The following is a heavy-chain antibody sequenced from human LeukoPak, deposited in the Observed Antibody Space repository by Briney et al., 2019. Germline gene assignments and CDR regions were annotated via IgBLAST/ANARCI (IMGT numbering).Heavy chain of an antibody. Sequence: GSLRLSCAASGFTVSSKYMSWIRQPPGKGLEWIGEINHSGSTNYNPSLKSRVTISVDTSKNQFSLKLSSVTAADTAVYYCARGRGWNKAYYYYGMDVWGQGTTVTVSS. CDR3: ARGRGWNKAYYYYGMDV. D-gene: IGHD1-1*01. CDR2: INHSGST. J-gene: IGHJ6*02. V-gene: IGHV4-34*01. CDR1: GFTVSSKY.